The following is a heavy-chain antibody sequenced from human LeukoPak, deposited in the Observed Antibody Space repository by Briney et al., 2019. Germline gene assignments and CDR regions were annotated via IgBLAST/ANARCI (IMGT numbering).Heavy chain of an antibody. CDR1: GFLVSSNY. CDR2: MYSGGAI. J-gene: IGHJ4*02. CDR3: ARGHSSGSPDPFDY. Sequence: GGSLRLSCAASGFLVSSNYMSWVRQAPGKGLEWVSVMYSGGAIHYADSVKGRSTISRDNSKNTLYLQMNSLRAEDTAMYFCARGHSSGSPDPFDYWGQGTLVIVSS. V-gene: IGHV3-53*01. D-gene: IGHD6-19*01.